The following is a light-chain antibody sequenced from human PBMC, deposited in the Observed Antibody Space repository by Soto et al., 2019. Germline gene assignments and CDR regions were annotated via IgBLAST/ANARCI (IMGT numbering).Light chain of an antibody. CDR1: QSISTY. J-gene: IGKJ4*01. Sequence: DIRMTQNTASLSASVGDRVTITCRASQSISTYLNWYLQKPGKAPNLLIYAASNLQSGVPSRFSGGGSGTDFTLTISSLQPEDFATYSCQQSYSTPLTFGGGTKVDIK. V-gene: IGKV1-39*01. CDR2: AAS. CDR3: QQSYSTPLT.